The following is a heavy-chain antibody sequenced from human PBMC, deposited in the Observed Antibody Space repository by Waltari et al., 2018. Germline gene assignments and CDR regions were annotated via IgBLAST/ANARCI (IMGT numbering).Heavy chain of an antibody. CDR3: ASTLASSSRGGY. CDR2: IYHSGST. J-gene: IGHJ4*02. CDR1: GYSISSGYY. Sequence: QVQLQESGPGLVKPSETLSLTCAVSGYSISSGYYWGWTRQPPGKGLGWIGSIYHSGSTYYNPSLKSRVTISVDTSKNQFSLKLSSVTAADTAVYYCASTLASSSRGGYWGQGTLVTVSS. V-gene: IGHV4-38-2*01. D-gene: IGHD6-6*01.